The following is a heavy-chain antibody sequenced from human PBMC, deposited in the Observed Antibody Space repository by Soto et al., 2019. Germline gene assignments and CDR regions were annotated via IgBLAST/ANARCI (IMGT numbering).Heavy chain of an antibody. CDR3: ARDHEYYGDYVRLGYYYGMDV. J-gene: IGHJ6*02. V-gene: IGHV3-30-3*01. CDR2: ISYDGSNK. Sequence: PGGSLRLSCAASVFTFSSYAMHWVRQAPGKGLEWVVVISYDGSNKYYADSVKGRFTISRDNSKNTLYLQMNSLRAEDTAVYYCARDHEYYGDYVRLGYYYGMDVWGQGTTVTVSS. D-gene: IGHD4-17*01. CDR1: VFTFSSYA.